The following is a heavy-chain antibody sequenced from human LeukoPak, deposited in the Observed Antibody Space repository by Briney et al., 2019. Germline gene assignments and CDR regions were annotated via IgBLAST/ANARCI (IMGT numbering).Heavy chain of an antibody. Sequence: VASVKVSCKASGYTFTSYYMHWVRQAPGQGLEWMGIINPSGGSTSYAQKFQGRVTMTRDTSTSTVYMELSSPRSEDTAAYYCARSPPQNFDILTGYFADWGQGTLVTVSS. CDR2: INPSGGST. V-gene: IGHV1-46*01. CDR1: GYTFTSYY. D-gene: IGHD3-9*01. CDR3: ARSPPQNFDILTGYFAD. J-gene: IGHJ4*02.